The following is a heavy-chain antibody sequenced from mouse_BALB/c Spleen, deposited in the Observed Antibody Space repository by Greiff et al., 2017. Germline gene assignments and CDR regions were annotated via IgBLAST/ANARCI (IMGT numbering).Heavy chain of an antibody. Sequence: EVQGVESGGGLVKPGGSLKLSCAASGFTFSSYAMSWVRQSPEKRLEWVAEISSGGSYTYYPDTVTGRFTISRDNAKNTLYLEMSSLRSEDTAMYYCARQGSIYDGYPLAMDYWGQGTSVTVSS. CDR2: ISSGGSYT. CDR1: GFTFSSYA. D-gene: IGHD2-3*01. CDR3: ARQGSIYDGYPLAMDY. V-gene: IGHV5-9-4*01. J-gene: IGHJ4*01.